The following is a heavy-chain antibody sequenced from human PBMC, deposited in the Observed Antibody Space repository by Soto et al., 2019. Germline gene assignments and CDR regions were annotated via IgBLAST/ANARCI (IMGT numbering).Heavy chain of an antibody. CDR3: ARVSAPHVYTAMVTYYYYGMDV. Sequence: QVQLVQSGAEVKKPGASVKVSCKASGYTFTSYGISWVRQAPGQGLEWMGWISAYNGNTNYAQKIQGRVTMTTDTSTSTAYMELRSLRSDDTAVYYCARVSAPHVYTAMVTYYYYGMDVWGQGTTVTVSS. J-gene: IGHJ6*02. CDR2: ISAYNGNT. D-gene: IGHD5-18*01. V-gene: IGHV1-18*04. CDR1: GYTFTSYG.